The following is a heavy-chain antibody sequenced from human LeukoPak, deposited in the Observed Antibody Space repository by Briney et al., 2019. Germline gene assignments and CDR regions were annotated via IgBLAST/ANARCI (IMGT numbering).Heavy chain of an antibody. CDR3: ATAPQTYRYLGY. Sequence: GGSLRLSCAASGFTFSDYYMSWIRQAPGKGLEWVSYISSGGSTIYYADPVKGRFTISRDNGKNSLYLQMNSLRAEDTALYYCATAPQTYRYLGYWGQGTLVTVSS. D-gene: IGHD3-16*02. V-gene: IGHV3-11*04. J-gene: IGHJ4*02. CDR2: ISSGGSTI. CDR1: GFTFSDYY.